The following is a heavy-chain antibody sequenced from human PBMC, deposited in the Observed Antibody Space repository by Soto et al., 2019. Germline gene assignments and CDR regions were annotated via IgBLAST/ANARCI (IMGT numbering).Heavy chain of an antibody. CDR3: ARGGDRFDGMDV. Sequence: EVQLVESGGGLVQPGGSLRLSCAASGFGFNGYDMHWVRQAPGKNLEWVAAISTAGDTYYLVSVKGRFTISREDAKNSLSLQMNSLRVGDTAVYYCARGGDRFDGMDVWGQGTTVTVSS. CDR2: ISTAGDT. D-gene: IGHD3-16*01. V-gene: IGHV3-13*01. J-gene: IGHJ6*02. CDR1: GFGFNGYD.